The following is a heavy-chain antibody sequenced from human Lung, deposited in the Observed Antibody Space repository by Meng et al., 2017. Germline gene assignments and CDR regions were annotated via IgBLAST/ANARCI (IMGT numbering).Heavy chain of an antibody. CDR1: GGTIGGRNW. CDR2: IYHSGRT. CDR3: VRGGQDQAYHDFWSGPFDP. Sequence: ETGPGLVEPSGTLSLSFAVFGGTIGGRNWWRWVRQSPGKGLEWIGEIYHSGRTNYNPSLESRVTISLDKSQNHFSLKVKSVTAAETDVYYCVRGGQDQAYHDFWSGPFDPWGQGTLVTVSS. D-gene: IGHD3-3*01. V-gene: IGHV4-4*02. J-gene: IGHJ5*02.